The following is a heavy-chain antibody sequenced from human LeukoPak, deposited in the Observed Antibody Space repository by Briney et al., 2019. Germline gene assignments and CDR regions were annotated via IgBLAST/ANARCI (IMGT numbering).Heavy chain of an antibody. V-gene: IGHV3-21*01. CDR2: ISSSSTYI. J-gene: IGHJ4*02. CDR1: GFTFDSYG. CDR3: ARAYCSSTRCSYYFDS. Sequence: KPGGSLRLSCAASGFTFDSYGMNWVRQAPGKGLEWISSISSSSTYIYYADSVKGRFTIPRDNAKNSLYLQMNSLRAEDTAVYYCARAYCSSTRCSYYFDSWGQGTPVTVSS. D-gene: IGHD2-2*01.